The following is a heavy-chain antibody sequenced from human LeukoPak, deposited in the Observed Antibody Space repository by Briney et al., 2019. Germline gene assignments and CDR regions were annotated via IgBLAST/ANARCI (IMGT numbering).Heavy chain of an antibody. CDR1: GFTVSSNY. D-gene: IGHD2-2*01. J-gene: IGHJ6*03. CDR3: ARRLSASYFYMDV. V-gene: IGHV3-53*01. Sequence: GGSLRLPCAASGFTVSSNYMSWVRQAPGKGLEWLSVIYSGGTTYHADSVKGRFTISRDSSKNTLYLQMNSLRAEDTAVYYCARRLSASYFYMDVWGKGTTVTVSS. CDR2: IYSGGTT.